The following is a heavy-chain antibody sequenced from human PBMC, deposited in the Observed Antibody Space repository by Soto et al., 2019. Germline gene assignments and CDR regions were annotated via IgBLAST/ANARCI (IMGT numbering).Heavy chain of an antibody. CDR1: GFTFTNYW. CDR3: ARTSTYSTFFDY. J-gene: IGHJ4*02. CDR2: IKTDGSRT. D-gene: IGHD6-13*01. Sequence: GGSLRLSCEASGFTFTNYWMHWVRQAPGKGLVWVSRIKTDGSRTNYGDSVKGRFTISRDNAKNTLYLEMNSLRAEDTAVYYCARTSTYSTFFDYWGQGTLVTVYS. V-gene: IGHV3-74*01.